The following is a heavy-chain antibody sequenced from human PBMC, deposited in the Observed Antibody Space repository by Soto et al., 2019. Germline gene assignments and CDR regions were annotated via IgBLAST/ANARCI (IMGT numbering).Heavy chain of an antibody. V-gene: IGHV3-11*01. CDR1: GFTFSAYY. D-gene: IGHD1-26*01. Sequence: QVQLVESGAGLVKPEGSLRLSCAASGFTFSAYYMSWIRQAPGKGLEWVSYISDSGSLTHYGDSVKGRFTISRDNAKASLYLQMVSLRAEDTAIYYCARALVLGVGALSQWGQGTLVTVSS. J-gene: IGHJ4*02. CDR3: ARALVLGVGALSQ. CDR2: ISDSGSLT.